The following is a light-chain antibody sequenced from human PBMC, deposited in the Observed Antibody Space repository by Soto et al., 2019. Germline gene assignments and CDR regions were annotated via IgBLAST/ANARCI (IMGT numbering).Light chain of an antibody. CDR3: QQYDNLPLT. Sequence: IRMTRSPSSLSASVGDKVTITCQPSQDIRNYLNWYQQKPGKAPKLLIYDASNLETGVPSRFSGSGSGTDFTFTISSLQPEDIATYYCQQYDNLPLTFGGGTKVEIK. CDR1: QDIRNY. V-gene: IGKV1-33*01. CDR2: DAS. J-gene: IGKJ4*01.